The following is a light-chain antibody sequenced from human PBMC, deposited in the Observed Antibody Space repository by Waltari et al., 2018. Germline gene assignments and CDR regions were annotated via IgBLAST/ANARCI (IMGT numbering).Light chain of an antibody. CDR3: QQYDNFWT. CDR1: QNIRNF. CDR2: KAS. J-gene: IGKJ1*01. Sequence: DIQMTQSPSTLSASVGDRVTITCRASQNIRNFLAWYQHRPGKAPNLLIYKASLLETGVPSRFSGSGSGTEFTLTISSLQPDDFGTYYCQQYDNFWTFGQGTKVEIK. V-gene: IGKV1-5*03.